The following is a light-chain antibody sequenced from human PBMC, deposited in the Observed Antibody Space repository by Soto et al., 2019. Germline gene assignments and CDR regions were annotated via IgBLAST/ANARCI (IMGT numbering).Light chain of an antibody. CDR2: NDH. V-gene: IGLV1-44*01. J-gene: IGLJ3*02. CDR1: SSNIGTNT. Sequence: QSVLTQPPSASGTPGQGVTISCSGSSSNIGTNTVRWYRQLPGTAPKVLIYNDHERPSGVPDRFSGSKSGTSASLAISGLQSEDEADYYCAAWDDSLWVFGGGTKLTVL. CDR3: AAWDDSLWV.